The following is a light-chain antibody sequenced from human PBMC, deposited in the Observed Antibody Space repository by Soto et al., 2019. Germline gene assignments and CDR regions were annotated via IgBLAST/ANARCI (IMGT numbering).Light chain of an antibody. CDR1: SGDIGAYNY. Sequence: QSALTQPRSVSGSPGQSVTFSCTGTSGDIGAYNYVSWYQFHPGKAPKMIIYDVNKRPSGVPDRFSGSKSGNTASLTISWLQAEDEADYYCATRDERLSGRVFGGGTKLTVL. CDR3: ATRDERLSGRV. CDR2: DVN. J-gene: IGLJ3*02. V-gene: IGLV2-11*01.